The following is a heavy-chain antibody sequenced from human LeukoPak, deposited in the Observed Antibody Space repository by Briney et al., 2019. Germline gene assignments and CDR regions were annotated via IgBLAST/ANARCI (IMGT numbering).Heavy chain of an antibody. CDR3: ARDGTGSHY. Sequence: GLQWIGRIYSSGNTNYNPSLKGRVTMSVDTSKNQFSLNMTSVTAADTAVYYCARDGTGSHYWGQGTLVTVSS. D-gene: IGHD1/OR15-1a*01. CDR2: IYSSGNT. J-gene: IGHJ4*02. V-gene: IGHV4-4*07.